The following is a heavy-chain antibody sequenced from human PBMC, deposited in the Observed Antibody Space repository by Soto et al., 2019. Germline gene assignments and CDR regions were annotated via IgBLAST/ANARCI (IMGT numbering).Heavy chain of an antibody. CDR3: VGGEGGPNAFDI. Sequence: QVQLQESGPGLVKPSQTLSLRCTVSGGSISSSGYYWSWIRQHPGKGLEWIAYISYDGRTYYKSALNSRLDISLDTSQNQFSLRVTSVTAADAAMYFCVGGEGGPNAFDIWGQGTMVTVSS. J-gene: IGHJ3*02. CDR2: ISYDGRT. V-gene: IGHV4-31*03. CDR1: GGSISSSGYY. D-gene: IGHD2-21*01.